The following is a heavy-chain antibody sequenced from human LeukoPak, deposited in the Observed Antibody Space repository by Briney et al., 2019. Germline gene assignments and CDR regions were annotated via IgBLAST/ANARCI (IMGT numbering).Heavy chain of an antibody. CDR3: ARQHYYNKSGFDS. V-gene: IGHV5-51*07. CDR2: IYPEDSDT. J-gene: IGHJ4*02. D-gene: IGHD3-10*01. Sequence: GASLKISCKGSGYNFSSYWIGWLHQLPGKGLEWMGIIYPEDSDTRYSPSFQGQVSLSADKSSSTAYLQWGSLKASDSAIYYCARQHYYNKSGFDSWGQGTLVTVS. CDR1: GYNFSSYW.